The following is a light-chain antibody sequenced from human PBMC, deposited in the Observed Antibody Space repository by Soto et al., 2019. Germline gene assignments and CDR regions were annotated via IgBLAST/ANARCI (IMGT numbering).Light chain of an antibody. J-gene: IGKJ3*01. V-gene: IGKV1-27*01. CDR3: QKYNSAPVA. Sequence: DIQMTQSPSSLSASIGDRVTITCRASQGISNYLAWHQQKPGKAPKVLIYATSTLHSGVPSRFSGSRSGTEFTLTISSLQPEDGATYYCQKYNSAPVAFGPGTKVDIK. CDR1: QGISNY. CDR2: ATS.